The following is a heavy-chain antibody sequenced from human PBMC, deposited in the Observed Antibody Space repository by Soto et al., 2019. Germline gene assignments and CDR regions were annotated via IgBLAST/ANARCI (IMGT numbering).Heavy chain of an antibody. J-gene: IGHJ3*02. V-gene: IGHV4-31*02. CDR2: IYYSGST. D-gene: IGHD2-15*01. CDR1: GGSISSGGYY. CDR3: LAVAASLYAFDI. Sequence: LCGGSISSGGYYWSWIRQHPGKGLEWIGYIYYSGSTYYNPSLKSRVTISVDTSKNQFSLKLSSVTAADTAVYYCLAVAASLYAFDIWGQGTMVTVSS.